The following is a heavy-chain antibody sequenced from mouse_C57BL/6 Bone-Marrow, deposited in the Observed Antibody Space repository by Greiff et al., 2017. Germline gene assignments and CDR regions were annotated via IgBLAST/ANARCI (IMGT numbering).Heavy chain of an antibody. CDR3: ARHPRYYYAMDY. J-gene: IGHJ4*01. Sequence: EVQVVESGGGLVQPGGSLKLSCAASGFTFSDYGMAWVRQAPRKGPEWVAFISNLAYSIYYADTVTGRFTISRATATYTLYLEMISLRTNDTATYDCARHPRYYYAMDYWGQGTSVTVSS. V-gene: IGHV5-15*01. CDR1: GFTFSDYG. CDR2: ISNLAYSI.